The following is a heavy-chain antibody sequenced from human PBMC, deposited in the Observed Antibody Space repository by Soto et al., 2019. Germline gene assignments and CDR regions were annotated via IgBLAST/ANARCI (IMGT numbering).Heavy chain of an antibody. CDR3: ATLVAAASHDAFDI. D-gene: IGHD6-13*01. CDR2: FDPEDGET. CDR1: GYTLTELS. V-gene: IGHV1-24*01. J-gene: IGHJ3*02. Sequence: ASVKVSCKVSGYTLTELSMHWVRQAPGKGLEWMGGFDPEDGETIYAQKFQGRVTMTEDTSTDIAYMELSSLRSEDTAVYYCATLVAAASHDAFDIWGQGTMVTVSS.